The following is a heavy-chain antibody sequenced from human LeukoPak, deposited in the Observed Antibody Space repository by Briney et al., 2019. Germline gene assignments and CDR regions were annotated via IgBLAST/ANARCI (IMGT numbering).Heavy chain of an antibody. Sequence: GGSLRLSCAASGFTVSSNYMSWVRQAPGKGLEWLSVIYSGGSTYYADSVKGRFTISRDNSKNTLYLQMNSLRAEGTAVYYCARAWFGELAFDYWGQGTLVTVSS. CDR1: GFTVSSNY. J-gene: IGHJ4*02. CDR3: ARAWFGELAFDY. D-gene: IGHD3-10*01. CDR2: IYSGGST. V-gene: IGHV3-53*01.